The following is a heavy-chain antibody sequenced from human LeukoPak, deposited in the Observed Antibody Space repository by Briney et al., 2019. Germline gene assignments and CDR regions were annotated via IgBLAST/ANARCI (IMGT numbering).Heavy chain of an antibody. CDR2: IIPIFGTA. Sequence: VASVKVSCKASGGTFSSYAISWVRQAPGQGLEWVGGIIPIFGTANYAQKFQGRVTITTDESTSTPYMELSSLRSEDTAVYYCARDYQGATGWLDPWGQGTLVTVSS. CDR3: ARDYQGATGWLDP. J-gene: IGHJ5*02. V-gene: IGHV1-69*05. CDR1: GGTFSSYA. D-gene: IGHD4/OR15-4a*01.